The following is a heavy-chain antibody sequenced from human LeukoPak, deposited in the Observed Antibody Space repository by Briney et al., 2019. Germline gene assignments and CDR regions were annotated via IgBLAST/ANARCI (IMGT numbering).Heavy chain of an antibody. V-gene: IGHV3-30-3*01. CDR2: ISYDGSKK. D-gene: IGHD6-13*01. CDR3: ARGAGGSSSWSTIRYIDC. Sequence: GGSLRLSCAASGFTFSNYAMHWVRQAPGKGLEWVTGISYDGSKKYSADSVKDRFTISRDNSENALFLQMNSLRVEDTAVYYCARGAGGSSSWSTIRYIDCWGKGTLVTVSS. CDR1: GFTFSNYA. J-gene: IGHJ4*02.